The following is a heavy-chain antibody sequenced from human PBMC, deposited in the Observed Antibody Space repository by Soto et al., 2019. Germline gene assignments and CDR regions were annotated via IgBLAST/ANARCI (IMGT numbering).Heavy chain of an antibody. D-gene: IGHD5-12*01. V-gene: IGHV3-48*02. CDR2: ISSSSSTI. CDR3: ARAEYSGEYDYYYYMDV. J-gene: IGHJ6*03. Sequence: EVQLVESGGGLVQPGGSLRLSCAASGFTFSSYSMNWVSQAPGKGLEWVSYISSSSSTIYYADSVKGRFTISRDNAKNSFYLQMNSLRDEDTAVYYCARAEYSGEYDYYYYMDVWGKGTTVTVSS. CDR1: GFTFSSYS.